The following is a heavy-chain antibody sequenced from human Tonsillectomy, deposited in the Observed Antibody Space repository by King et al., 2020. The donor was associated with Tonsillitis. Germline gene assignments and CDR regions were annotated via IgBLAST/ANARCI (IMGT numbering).Heavy chain of an antibody. CDR2: ISAYNGHT. Sequence: FQLVQSGAEVKKPGASVKVSCKASGYTFTSYGISWVRQAPGQGLEWMGWISAYNGHTNYAQKLQGRVTMSTDTSTSTAYMELRSLRSDDTAVYYCARETNFDSSGYYYGDAFDIWGQGTMVTVSS. J-gene: IGHJ3*02. CDR1: GYTFTSYG. D-gene: IGHD3-22*01. CDR3: ARETNFDSSGYYYGDAFDI. V-gene: IGHV1-18*01.